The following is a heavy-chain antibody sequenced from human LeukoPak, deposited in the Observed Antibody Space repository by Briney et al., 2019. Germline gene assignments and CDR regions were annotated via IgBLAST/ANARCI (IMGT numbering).Heavy chain of an antibody. Sequence: PGRSLRLYGAASGFICSSYCMHWVGQAPGKGLVWGALIWYDGSKKDYADSVKVRFTISRDNSKNTLNLQMNRLRAEDTAVYYCATMTTVTMDDAFDMWGQGTMVTVSS. CDR1: GFICSSYC. J-gene: IGHJ3*02. CDR3: ATMTTVTMDDAFDM. CDR2: IWYDGSKK. D-gene: IGHD4-17*01. V-gene: IGHV3-33*01.